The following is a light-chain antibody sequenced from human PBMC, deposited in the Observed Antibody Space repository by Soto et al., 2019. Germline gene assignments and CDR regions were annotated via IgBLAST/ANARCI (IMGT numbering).Light chain of an antibody. V-gene: IGLV2-14*03. CDR3: SSYTTSSTYV. CDR2: DVS. J-gene: IGLJ1*01. CDR1: SSDVGGYNY. Sequence: QSALTQPASVSGSPGQSITISCTGTSSDVGGYNYVSWYQQHPGKAPKLMIYDVSNRPSGVSNRFSGFKSGNTASLTTSGLHAEDEADYYCSSYTTSSTYVFGTGTKLTVL.